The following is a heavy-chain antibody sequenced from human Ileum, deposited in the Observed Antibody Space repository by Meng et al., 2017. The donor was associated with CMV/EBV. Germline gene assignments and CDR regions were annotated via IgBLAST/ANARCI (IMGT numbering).Heavy chain of an antibody. D-gene: IGHD5-18*01. Sequence: QVQLVQSGSALKEPGATAKVSCTTSGYTFFDYGINWVRQAPGQRLEWMDWVNDYRWNPSHAKYLTGRFVFSLDTSVSTAYLQINSLRAEDTAVYYCTKGAEEHTAKFDYWGQGTLVTVSS. J-gene: IGHJ4*02. V-gene: IGHV7-4-1*02. CDR3: TKGAEEHTAKFDY. CDR2: VNDYRWNP. CDR1: GYTFFDYG.